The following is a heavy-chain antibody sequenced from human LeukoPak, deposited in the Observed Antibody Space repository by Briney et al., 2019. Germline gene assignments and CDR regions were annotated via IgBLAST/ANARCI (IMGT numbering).Heavy chain of an antibody. J-gene: IGHJ3*02. Sequence: GGSLRLSCAASGFTFSSYAMHWVRQAPGKGLEWVAVISYDGSNKYYADSVKGRFTISRDNSKNTLYLQMNSLRAEDTAVYYCARDPYSSSWPDAFDIWGQGTMVTVSS. CDR1: GFTFSSYA. D-gene: IGHD6-13*01. CDR2: ISYDGSNK. V-gene: IGHV3-30*01. CDR3: ARDPYSSSWPDAFDI.